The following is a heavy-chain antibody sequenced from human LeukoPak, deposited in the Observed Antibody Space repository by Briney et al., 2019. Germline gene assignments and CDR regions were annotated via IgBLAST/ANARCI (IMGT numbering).Heavy chain of an antibody. CDR1: GGSISSGSYY. Sequence: TSQTLSLTCTVSGGSISSGSYYWSWIRQPAGKGLEWIGRIYTSGSTNYNPSLKSRVTISVDTSKNQFSLKLSSVTAADTAVYYCARDRSSSSGRSAPFDYWGQGTLVTVSS. CDR3: ARDRSSSSGRSAPFDY. J-gene: IGHJ4*02. V-gene: IGHV4-61*02. CDR2: IYTSGST. D-gene: IGHD6-6*01.